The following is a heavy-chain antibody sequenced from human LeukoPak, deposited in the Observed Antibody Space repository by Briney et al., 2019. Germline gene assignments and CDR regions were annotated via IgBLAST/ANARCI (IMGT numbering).Heavy chain of an antibody. CDR1: GYSFIFYW. CDR3: ARPLTTSYDAFDI. CDR2: IYPDDSDT. J-gene: IGHJ3*02. V-gene: IGHV5-51*01. D-gene: IGHD2/OR15-2a*01. Sequence: GESLKISCRGSGYSFIFYWIAWVRQMPGKGLQWMGIIYPDDSDTRYSPSFQGQVTISADKSISTAYLQWSSLKASDTAMYYCARPLTTSYDAFDIWGQGTMVTVSS.